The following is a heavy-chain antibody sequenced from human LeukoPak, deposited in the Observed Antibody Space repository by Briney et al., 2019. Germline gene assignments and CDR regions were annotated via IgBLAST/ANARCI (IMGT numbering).Heavy chain of an antibody. D-gene: IGHD2-8*01. V-gene: IGHV3-74*01. CDR1: GFTFSSYG. CDR2: INSDGRST. J-gene: IGHJ6*02. Sequence: GGSLRLSCAASGFTFSSYGMPWVRQAPGKGLVWVSRINSDGRSTSYADSVKGRFTISRDNAKNTLYLQMNSLRAEDTAVYYCARVYCTNGVCYNPAYYYYGMDIWGQGATVT. CDR3: ARVYCTNGVCYNPAYYYYGMDI.